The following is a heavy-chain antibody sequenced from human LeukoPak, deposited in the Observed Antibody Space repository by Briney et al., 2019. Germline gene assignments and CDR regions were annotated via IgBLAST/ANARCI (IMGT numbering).Heavy chain of an antibody. Sequence: GGSLRLSCAASGFTFSSYSMNWVRQAPGKGLEWVSAISGSGGSTYYADSVKGRFSISRDNSKNTLYLQVNGLRTEDTAVYYCAKDRLLNCRGDCYIFDYWGQGTVVTVSS. CDR1: GFTFSSYS. J-gene: IGHJ4*02. CDR2: ISGSGGST. CDR3: AKDRLLNCRGDCYIFDY. D-gene: IGHD2-21*02. V-gene: IGHV3-23*01.